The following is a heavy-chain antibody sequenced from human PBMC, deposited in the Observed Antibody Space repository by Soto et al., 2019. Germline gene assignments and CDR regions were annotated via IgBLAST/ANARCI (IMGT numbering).Heavy chain of an antibody. V-gene: IGHV4-39*01. CDR2: IYYSGST. Sequence: QLQLQESGPGLVKPSETLSLTCTVSGGSISSSSYYWGWIRQPPGKGLEWIGSIYYSGSTYYNPSLKSRVTISVDTSKNQFSQKLSSVTAADTAVYYCASLRRGLWFGASPYFDYWGQGTLVTVSS. J-gene: IGHJ4*02. D-gene: IGHD3-10*01. CDR1: GGSISSSSYY. CDR3: ASLRRGLWFGASPYFDY.